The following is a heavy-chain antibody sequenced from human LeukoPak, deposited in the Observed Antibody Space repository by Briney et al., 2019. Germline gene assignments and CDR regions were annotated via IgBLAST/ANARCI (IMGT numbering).Heavy chain of an antibody. J-gene: IGHJ4*02. D-gene: IGHD3-22*01. Sequence: SETLSLTCTVSGGSNSSSSYYWGWIRQPPGKGLEWIGSIYYSGSTYYNPSLKSRVTISVDTSKNQFSLKLSSVTAADTAVYYCATDPRNYYDSSGYYRAYFDYWGQGTLVTVSS. CDR1: GGSNSSSSYY. V-gene: IGHV4-39*01. CDR2: IYYSGST. CDR3: ATDPRNYYDSSGYYRAYFDY.